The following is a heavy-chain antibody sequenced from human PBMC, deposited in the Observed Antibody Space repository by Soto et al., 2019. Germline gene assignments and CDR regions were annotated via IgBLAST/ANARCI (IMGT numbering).Heavy chain of an antibody. J-gene: IGHJ3*02. D-gene: IGHD5-12*01. CDR2: IRSRTYGGAT. CDR1: GFTFGDYA. V-gene: IGHV3-49*04. CDR3: TRVRGDGYNYNAFDI. Sequence: GGSLRLSSTASGFTFGDYAMTWVRQAPGKGLEWVGSIRSRTYGGATEFAASVKGRFTISRDESKSIAYLQMNSLKTEDTAVYYCTRVRGDGYNYNAFDIWGQGTMVTVSS.